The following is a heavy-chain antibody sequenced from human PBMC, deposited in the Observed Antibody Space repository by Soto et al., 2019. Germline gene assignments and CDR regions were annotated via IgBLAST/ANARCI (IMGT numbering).Heavy chain of an antibody. CDR3: AKEDHAAMVVTTFDH. Sequence: XGSLRVSCSVSGFTFSNYSMSWVRQAPGRGLEWVSAIRHSGDTTYYIDSVKGRFTISRDNSKNTLYLQMNSLRAEGTAVYYCAKEDHAAMVVTTFDHWGQGALVTVSS. J-gene: IGHJ4*02. CDR2: IRHSGDTT. V-gene: IGHV3-23*01. D-gene: IGHD2-21*02. CDR1: GFTFSNYS.